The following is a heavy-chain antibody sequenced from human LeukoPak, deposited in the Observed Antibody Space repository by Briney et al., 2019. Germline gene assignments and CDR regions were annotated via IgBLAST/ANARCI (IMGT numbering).Heavy chain of an antibody. CDR3: ARWGDTFDHVMYAFDM. Sequence: SETLSLTCTVSGVSITNYYWNWMRQSPEKGLEWICYSHYSGATNYNPSLKSRVTISVDTSKNQFSLNLNSVSAADTAVYYCARWGDTFDHVMYAFDMWGQGTMVTVSS. CDR1: GVSITNYY. D-gene: IGHD3-9*01. CDR2: SHYSGAT. V-gene: IGHV4-59*01. J-gene: IGHJ3*02.